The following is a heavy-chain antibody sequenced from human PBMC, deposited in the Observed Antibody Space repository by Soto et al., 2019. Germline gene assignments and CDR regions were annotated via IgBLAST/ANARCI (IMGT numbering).Heavy chain of an antibody. Sequence: QLQLQESGPGLVKPSETLSLTCTVSGGSISSSSYYWGWIRQPPGKGLEWIGSIYYSGSTYYNPSLKSRVTIAVAAAKNRFSLKLCSVTADDTAVYYWASTPNIAVAGSCWCAPWGQGTLVVVSP. CDR2: IYYSGST. D-gene: IGHD6-19*01. J-gene: IGHJ5*02. CDR3: ASTPNIAVAGSCWCAP. V-gene: IGHV4-39*01. CDR1: GGSISSSSYY.